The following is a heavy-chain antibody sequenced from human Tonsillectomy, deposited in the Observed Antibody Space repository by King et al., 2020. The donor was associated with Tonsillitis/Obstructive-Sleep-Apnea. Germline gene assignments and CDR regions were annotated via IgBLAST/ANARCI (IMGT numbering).Heavy chain of an antibody. CDR3: ARQVRGSGTYYNNWFDP. CDR2: IDPRDSYT. J-gene: IGHJ5*02. V-gene: IGHV5-10-1*04. CDR1: GYSFTIYW. D-gene: IGHD3-10*01. Sequence: QLVQSGAEVKKPGESLRISCKGSGYSFTIYWISWVRQMPGKGLEWMGGIDPRDSYTKYSPPFQGTVTFSVANSSTPAYLQWSSLKASETAMYYCARQVRGSGTYYNNWFDPWGQGTLVTVSS.